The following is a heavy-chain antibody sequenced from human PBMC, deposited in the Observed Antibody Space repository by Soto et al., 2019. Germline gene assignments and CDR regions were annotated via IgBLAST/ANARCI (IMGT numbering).Heavy chain of an antibody. Sequence: GESLKISCKGSGYSFTSYWIGWVRQMPGKGLEWMGIIYPGDSDTRYSPSFQGQVTISADKSISTAYLQWSSLKASDTAMYYCARGYCSGGSCSPYYYYGMDVWGQGTTVTVSS. CDR2: IYPGDSDT. CDR1: GYSFTSYW. V-gene: IGHV5-51*01. J-gene: IGHJ6*02. D-gene: IGHD2-15*01. CDR3: ARGYCSGGSCSPYYYYGMDV.